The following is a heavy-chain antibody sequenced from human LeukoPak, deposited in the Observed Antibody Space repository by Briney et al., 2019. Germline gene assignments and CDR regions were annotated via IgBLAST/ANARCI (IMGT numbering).Heavy chain of an antibody. J-gene: IGHJ2*01. Sequence: SETLSLTCTVSGGSISFHYWSWIRQPPGKGLEWIGYIHLSGSTYYDPSLRSRVTISGDTSKNQFSLRLNSVTAADTAVYYCARGGVWYFDLWGRDTLVTVSS. CDR1: GGSISFHY. V-gene: IGHV4-59*11. CDR2: IHLSGST. CDR3: ARGGVWYFDL. D-gene: IGHD3-16*01.